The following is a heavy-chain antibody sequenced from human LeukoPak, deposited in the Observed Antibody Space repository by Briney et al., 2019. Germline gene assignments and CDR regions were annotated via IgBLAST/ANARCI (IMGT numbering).Heavy chain of an antibody. CDR2: ISGSGGST. D-gene: IGHD6-19*01. Sequence: PGGSLKLSCAASGFTFSSYAMSWVRQAPGKGLEWVSAISGSGGSTYYADSVKGRFTISRDNSKNTLYLQMNSLRAEDTAVYYCAKARVAGTHFDYWGQGTLVTVSS. CDR1: GFTFSSYA. CDR3: AKARVAGTHFDY. J-gene: IGHJ4*02. V-gene: IGHV3-23*01.